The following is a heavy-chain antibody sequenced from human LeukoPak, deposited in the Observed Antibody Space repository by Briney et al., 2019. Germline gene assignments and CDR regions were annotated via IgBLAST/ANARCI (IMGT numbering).Heavy chain of an antibody. J-gene: IGHJ4*02. CDR3: ARWATSFDL. CDR1: GFTFGNYW. CDR2: IKQDGSDK. D-gene: IGHD6-6*01. Sequence: GASLRLSCAASGFTFGNYWMSWVRQAPGKGLEWVANIKQDGSDKYYVDSVTGRFTISRDNAKNSLYLQMNSLRAEDTAVYYCARWATSFDLWGQGTLVTVSS. V-gene: IGHV3-7*01.